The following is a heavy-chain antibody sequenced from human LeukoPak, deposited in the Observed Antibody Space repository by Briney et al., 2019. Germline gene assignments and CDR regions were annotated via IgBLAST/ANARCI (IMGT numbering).Heavy chain of an antibody. D-gene: IGHD2-8*01. CDR2: IYTGGNT. CDR3: ARVPTNSWYNWFDP. J-gene: IGHJ5*02. Sequence: GGSLRLSCAASGFTVDSNYLSWVRQAPGKGLEWVSTIYTGGNTYYAASVKGRFTISRENAKNSLYLQMNSLRAEDTAIYYCARVPTNSWYNWFDPWGQGTLVTVSS. CDR1: GFTVDSNY. V-gene: IGHV3-53*01.